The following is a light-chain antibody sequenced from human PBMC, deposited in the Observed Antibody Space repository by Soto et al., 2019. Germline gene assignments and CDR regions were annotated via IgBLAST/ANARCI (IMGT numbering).Light chain of an antibody. V-gene: IGKV3-11*01. CDR2: GAS. CDR1: QTIRTY. Sequence: EIVLTQSPATLSVSPGDSATLSCRASQTIRTYLAWYQQKPGQAPRLLIYGASTGATGLPARFSGSGSGTDFTLTISYLQAEDFAVYYCLQCNNWPITFGQGTRLEIK. J-gene: IGKJ5*01. CDR3: LQCNNWPIT.